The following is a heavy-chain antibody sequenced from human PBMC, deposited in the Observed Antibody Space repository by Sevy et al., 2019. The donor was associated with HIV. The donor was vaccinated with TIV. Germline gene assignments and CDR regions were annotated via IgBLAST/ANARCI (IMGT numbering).Heavy chain of an antibody. CDR2: IYYSGST. V-gene: IGHV4-59*13. J-gene: IGHJ5*02. CDR1: GGSISSYY. CDR3: AREPLSNGWFDP. D-gene: IGHD3-16*01. Sequence: SKTLSLTCTVSGGSISSYYWSWIRQPPGKGLEWIGYIYYSGSTNYNPSLKSRVTISVDTSKNQFSLKLSSVTAADTAVYYCAREPLSNGWFDPWGQGTLVAVSS.